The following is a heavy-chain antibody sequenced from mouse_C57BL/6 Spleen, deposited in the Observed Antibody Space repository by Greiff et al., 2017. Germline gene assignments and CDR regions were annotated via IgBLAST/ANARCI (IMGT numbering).Heavy chain of an antibody. CDR1: GYTFTDYY. D-gene: IGHD2-3*01. V-gene: IGHV1-26*01. J-gene: IGHJ3*01. CDR2: INPNNGGT. CDR3: ARSKGWLEAY. Sequence: VQLQQSGPELVKPGASVKISCKASGYTFTDYYMNWVKQSHGKSLEWIGDINPNNGGTSYNQKFKGKATLTVDKSSSTAYMELRSLTSEDSAVYYCARSKGWLEAYWGQGTLVTVSA.